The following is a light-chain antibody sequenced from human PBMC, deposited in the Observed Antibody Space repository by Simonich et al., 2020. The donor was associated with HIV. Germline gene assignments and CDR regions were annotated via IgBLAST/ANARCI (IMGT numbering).Light chain of an antibody. Sequence: DIQMTQSPSSLSASAGDRVTITCRASQGICNYLAWFQQKPGKAPKLLIYAASSFQRGGPSRFSGSGSGTDFTLTISSLQPEDCATYYCQQSYSTPYTFGQGTKLDIK. CDR3: QQSYSTPYT. CDR1: QGICNY. J-gene: IGKJ2*01. V-gene: IGKV1-39*01. CDR2: AAS.